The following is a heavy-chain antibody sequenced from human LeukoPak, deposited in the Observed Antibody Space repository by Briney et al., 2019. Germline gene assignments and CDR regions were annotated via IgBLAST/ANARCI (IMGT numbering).Heavy chain of an antibody. D-gene: IGHD2-2*01. CDR1: GGTFSSYA. V-gene: IGHV1-69*05. CDR3: ARSPAQLLPRKVNWFDP. Sequence: SVKVSCKASGGTFSSYAISWVRQAPGQGLEWMGGIIPIFGTANYAQKFQGRVTITRNTSISTAYMELSSLRSEDTAVYYCARSPAQLLPRKVNWFDPWGQGTLVTVSS. J-gene: IGHJ5*02. CDR2: IIPIFGTA.